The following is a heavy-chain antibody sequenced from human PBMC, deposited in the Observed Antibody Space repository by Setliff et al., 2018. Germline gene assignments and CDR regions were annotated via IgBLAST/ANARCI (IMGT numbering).Heavy chain of an antibody. CDR2: ISRGGNTI. D-gene: IGHD1-26*01. CDR1: GFTFSDYY. J-gene: IGHJ3*02. V-gene: IGHV3-11*04. CDR3: AREVVGAPSTFDI. Sequence: GGSLRLSCAASGFTFSDYYMTWIRQAPGKGLEWASYISRGGNTIYYADSVKGRFTISRDNARDSLFLQMSSLRAEDTAVYYCAREVVGAPSTFDIWGQGTMVTVSS.